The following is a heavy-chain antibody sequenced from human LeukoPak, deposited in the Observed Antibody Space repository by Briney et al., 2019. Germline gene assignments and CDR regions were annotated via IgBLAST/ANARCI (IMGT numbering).Heavy chain of an antibody. Sequence: PGGSLRLSCAASGFTVSSNYMSWVRQAPGKGLEWVSVIYSGGSTYYADSVKGRFTISRHNSKNTLYLQMNSLRAEDTAVYYCVSRGERWLQEGPFDYWGQGTLVTVSS. D-gene: IGHD2-21*01. V-gene: IGHV3-53*04. CDR1: GFTVSSNY. CDR2: IYSGGST. CDR3: VSRGERWLQEGPFDY. J-gene: IGHJ4*02.